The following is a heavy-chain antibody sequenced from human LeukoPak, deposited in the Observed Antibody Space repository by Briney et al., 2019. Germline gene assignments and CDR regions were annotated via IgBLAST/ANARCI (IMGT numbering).Heavy chain of an antibody. CDR1: GFTVSSNY. V-gene: IGHV3-53*04. D-gene: IGHD2-2*01. Sequence: GGSLRLSRAASGFTVSSNYMGWVRQAPGKGLEWVSVIYSGGSTYYADSVEGRFTVSRHNSKDTLYLQMNSLRAEDTAVYYCARGVGTSYNYYYYGMDVWGQGTTVTVSS. CDR3: ARGVGTSYNYYYYGMDV. J-gene: IGHJ6*02. CDR2: IYSGGST.